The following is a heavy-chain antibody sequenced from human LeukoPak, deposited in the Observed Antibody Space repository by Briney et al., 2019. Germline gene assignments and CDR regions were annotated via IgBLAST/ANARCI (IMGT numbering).Heavy chain of an antibody. Sequence: ASVKVSCKASGYTFTSYYMHWVRQAPGKGLEWVSAISGSGGSTYYADSVKGRFTISRDNSKNTLYLQMNSLRAEDTAVYYCAKEGATPFGYWGQGTLVTVSS. CDR1: GYTFTSYY. V-gene: IGHV3-23*01. J-gene: IGHJ4*02. CDR3: AKEGATPFGY. CDR2: ISGSGGST. D-gene: IGHD1-26*01.